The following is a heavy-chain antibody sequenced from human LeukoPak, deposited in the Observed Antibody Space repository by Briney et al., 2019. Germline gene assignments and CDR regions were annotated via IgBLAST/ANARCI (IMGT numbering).Heavy chain of an antibody. CDR3: ARGYCTSSSCYNDY. Sequence: HAGGSLRLSCAASGFTFSSYGMHWVRQAPGKGLEWVAVIWYDGSNKYYADSVKGRFTISRDNSKNTLYLQMNSLRAEDTAVYSCARGYCTSSSCYNDYWGQGTLVTVSS. V-gene: IGHV3-33*01. J-gene: IGHJ4*02. D-gene: IGHD2-2*02. CDR2: IWYDGSNK. CDR1: GFTFSSYG.